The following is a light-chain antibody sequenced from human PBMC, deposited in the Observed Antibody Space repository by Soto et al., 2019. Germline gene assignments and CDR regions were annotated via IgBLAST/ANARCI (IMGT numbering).Light chain of an antibody. CDR2: GSS. CDR3: QQYTNWPPIT. V-gene: IGKV3-15*01. CDR1: QSVGSN. J-gene: IGKJ5*01. Sequence: IVLTQSPGTLSLSQGERATLSCRASQSVGSNLAWFQQKPGQAPRLLIYGSSTRATGVPARFSGSGSGADFTLTISNLQSEDFAVYYCQQYTNWPPITFGQGTRLEI.